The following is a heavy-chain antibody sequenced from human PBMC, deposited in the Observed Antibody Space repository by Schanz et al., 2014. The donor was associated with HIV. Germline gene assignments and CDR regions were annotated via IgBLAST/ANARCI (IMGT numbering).Heavy chain of an antibody. CDR3: ASGRRSGIGWRMDV. V-gene: IGHV1-69*01. CDR1: GGTFSSSA. Sequence: QVQLVQSGAEVTKPGSSVKVSCKASGGTFSSSAISWVRQAPGQGLEWMGGIIPIFDTTNYAQKFQGRVTMTADPSTNTAYMEMRGLRFEDTAVYYCASGRRSGIGWRMDVWGQGTTVIVSS. J-gene: IGHJ6*02. CDR2: IIPIFDTT. D-gene: IGHD6-19*01.